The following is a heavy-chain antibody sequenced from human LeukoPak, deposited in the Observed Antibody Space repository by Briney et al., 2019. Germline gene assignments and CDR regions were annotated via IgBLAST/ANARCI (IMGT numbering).Heavy chain of an antibody. D-gene: IGHD2-2*01. CDR2: IWYDGSNK. Sequence: PGGSLRLSCAASGFTFSSYGMHWVRQAPGKGLEWVAVIWYDGSNKYYADSVKGRFTISRDNSKKTLYLQMNSLRAEDTAVYYCASPYCSSTSCSTLHDYWGQGTLVTVSS. CDR3: ASPYCSSTSCSTLHDY. J-gene: IGHJ4*02. V-gene: IGHV3-33*01. CDR1: GFTFSSYG.